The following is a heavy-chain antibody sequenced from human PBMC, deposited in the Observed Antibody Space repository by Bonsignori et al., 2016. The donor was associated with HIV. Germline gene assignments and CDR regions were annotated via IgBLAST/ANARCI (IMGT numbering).Heavy chain of an antibody. J-gene: IGHJ6*03. CDR1: GGTFGTYA. D-gene: IGHD3-10*01. CDR3: ARHTAGGYFYYYMDV. V-gene: IGHV1-69*10. CDR2: FMPILGVP. Sequence: SVKVSCKASGGTFGTYAISWVRQAPGQGPEWMGGFMPILGVPNYAQKFQGRVTITADDSTGTAYMELSSLRSEDTALYHCARHTAGGYFYYYMDVWGNGTTVTVSS.